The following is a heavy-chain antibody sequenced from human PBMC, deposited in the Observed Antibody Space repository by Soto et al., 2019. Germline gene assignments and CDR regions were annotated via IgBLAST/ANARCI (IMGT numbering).Heavy chain of an antibody. D-gene: IGHD6-13*01. Sequence: GGSLRLSCSASGFTFSSYTMHWVRQAPGKGLEYISAIRSEGGNTHYADSVKGRFTISRDNAENSLYLQMNSLRQEDTAVYYSARDGDSSSWSDFDYWGQGALVTVSS. V-gene: IGHV3-64*04. CDR3: ARDGDSSSWSDFDY. J-gene: IGHJ4*02. CDR1: GFTFSSYT. CDR2: IRSEGGNT.